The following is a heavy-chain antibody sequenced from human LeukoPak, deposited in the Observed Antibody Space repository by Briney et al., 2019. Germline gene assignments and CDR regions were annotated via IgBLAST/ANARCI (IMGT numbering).Heavy chain of an antibody. Sequence: PGGSLRLSCAASGFTFHDHTMHWVRQGQGKRLEWVALITWDGDVTHYADSVKGRFTISRDNGKNSLFLQMNSVTTEDTALYYCTKDAAYSSSWFGYFDYWGQGTLVTVSS. CDR3: TKDAAYSSSWFGYFDY. V-gene: IGHV3-43*01. J-gene: IGHJ4*02. CDR2: ITWDGDVT. D-gene: IGHD6-13*01. CDR1: GFTFHDHT.